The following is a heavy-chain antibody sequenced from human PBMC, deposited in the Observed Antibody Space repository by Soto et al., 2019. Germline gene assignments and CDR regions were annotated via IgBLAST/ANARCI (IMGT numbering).Heavy chain of an antibody. CDR2: IIPIFGTA. Sequence: QVQLVQSGAEVKKPGSSVKVSCKASGGTFSTYAINWVRQAPGQGLEWMGGIIPIFGTANYAHKFQGRVTITADKSTSTAYMELNSLTSEDTAVYYCARDRVREYYSTSSYGSLAFYIWGQVTIVTVSS. CDR3: ARDRVREYYSTSSYGSLAFYI. V-gene: IGHV1-69*06. J-gene: IGHJ3*02. D-gene: IGHD6-6*01. CDR1: GGTFSTYA.